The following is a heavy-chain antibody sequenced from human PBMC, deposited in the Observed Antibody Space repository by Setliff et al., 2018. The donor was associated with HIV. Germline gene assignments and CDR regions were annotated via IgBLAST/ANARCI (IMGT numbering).Heavy chain of an antibody. CDR3: ARDSSGQSTFLAPPWYFDL. Sequence: PEGSLRLSCEASGFTFSDYYMSWVRLAPGKGLEWLSIISTTGTTKYYAYSVKGRFTISRDNARNLVFLQMNSLRAEETAVYYCARDSSGQSTFLAPPWYFDLWGRGTLVTVSS. CDR2: ISTTGTTK. CDR1: GFTFSDYY. V-gene: IGHV3-11*04. D-gene: IGHD2-2*01. J-gene: IGHJ2*01.